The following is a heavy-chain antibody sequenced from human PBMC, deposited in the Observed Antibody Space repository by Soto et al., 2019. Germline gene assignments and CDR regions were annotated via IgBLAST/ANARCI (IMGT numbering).Heavy chain of an antibody. CDR1: GGSFSGYY. V-gene: IGHV4-59*10. CDR2: IYATGTT. D-gene: IGHD1-1*01. Sequence: PSETLSLTCAVYGGSFSGYYWSWIRKSAGKGLEWIGRIYATGTTDYNPSLKSRVMMSVDTSKKQFSLKLGSVTAADTAVYYCVRDGTKTLRDWFDPWGQGISVTVSS. J-gene: IGHJ5*02. CDR3: VRDGTKTLRDWFDP.